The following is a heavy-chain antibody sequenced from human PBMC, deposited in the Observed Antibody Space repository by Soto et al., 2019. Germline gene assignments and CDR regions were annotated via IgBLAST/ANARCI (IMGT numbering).Heavy chain of an antibody. CDR1: GFTFSSYS. CDR3: ARLLFDFWIGYYGTREMDT. J-gene: IGHJ6*02. D-gene: IGHD3-3*01. Sequence: GGSLRLSCAASGFTFSSYSMNWVRQAPGKGLEWVSYISSSSSTIYYADSVKGRFTISRDNAKNSLYLQMNSLRDEDTAVYYCARLLFDFWIGYYGTREMDTWGLGTALTISS. V-gene: IGHV3-48*02. CDR2: ISSSSSTI.